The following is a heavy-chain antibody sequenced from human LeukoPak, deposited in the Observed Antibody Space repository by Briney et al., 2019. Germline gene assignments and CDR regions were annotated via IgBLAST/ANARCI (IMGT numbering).Heavy chain of an antibody. V-gene: IGHV3-9*03. CDR3: AKGMSTVTSSPFDY. CDR2: ISWNSGSI. Sequence: PGRSLRLSCAASGFTFDDYAMHWVRQAPGKGLEWVSGISWNSGSIGYADSVKGRFTISRDNAKNSLYLQMNSLRAEDMALYYCAKGMSTVTSSPFDYWGQGTLVTVSS. D-gene: IGHD4-11*01. CDR1: GFTFDDYA. J-gene: IGHJ4*02.